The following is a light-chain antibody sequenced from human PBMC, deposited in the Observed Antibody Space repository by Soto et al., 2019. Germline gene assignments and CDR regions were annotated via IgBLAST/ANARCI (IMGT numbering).Light chain of an antibody. CDR1: QSISSN. CDR2: GAS. V-gene: IGKV3-15*01. J-gene: IGKJ2*01. CDR3: QQYDNWPRT. Sequence: EIVMTQSPATLSVSPRERASLSYRASQSISSNLVWYQQKPGQPPRLLIYGASTRAPGFPARFSGSGSGTEFTLTISSLQSEDFAVYYCQQYDNWPRTFGQGTKLEIK.